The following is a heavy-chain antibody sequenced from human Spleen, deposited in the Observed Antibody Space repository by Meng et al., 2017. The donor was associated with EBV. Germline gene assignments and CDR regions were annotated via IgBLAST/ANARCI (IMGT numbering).Heavy chain of an antibody. Sequence: QVQLQESGPGLVKPSDTLSLTCAVSGYSISSNYWWGWIRQPPGKGLEWIGYIYYRGSTYYNPSLKSRVTMSVDTSKNQFSLELSSVTAVDTAVYYCARNYVGATTGYAVDICGQGTMGTVSS. CDR3: ARNYVGATTGYAVDI. CDR1: GYSISSNYW. D-gene: IGHD1-26*01. CDR2: IYYRGST. J-gene: IGHJ3*02. V-gene: IGHV4-28*01.